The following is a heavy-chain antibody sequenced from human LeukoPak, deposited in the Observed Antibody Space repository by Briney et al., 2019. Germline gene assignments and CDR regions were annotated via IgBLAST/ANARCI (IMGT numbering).Heavy chain of an antibody. J-gene: IGHJ4*02. CDR2: ITNSGGST. CDR3: AKISVTLTRDY. D-gene: IGHD6-19*01. Sequence: GGPLRLYCAASGFTCNNYAMTWVLHAPGKGLEWVSAITNSGGSTYYADAVKGRFTISRDNSKNTLFLQMNSLRADDTAVYYCAKISVTLTRDYWGQGTLVTVSS. V-gene: IGHV3-23*01. CDR1: GFTCNNYA.